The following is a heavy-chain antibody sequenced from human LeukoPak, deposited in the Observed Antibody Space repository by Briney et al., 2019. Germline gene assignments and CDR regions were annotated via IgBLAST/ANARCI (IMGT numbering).Heavy chain of an antibody. CDR3: GKTTVGYSSGQKPAWPVDY. J-gene: IGHJ4*02. CDR2: IFGSGGSP. V-gene: IGHV3-23*01. Sequence: QPGGSLRLSCDASGFTFGSHAMYWVRQAPGKGLEWVAGIFGSGGSPHYADPVKGRFTISRDNSRNTVYLQINSLRAEDTAVYYCGKTTVGYSSGQKPAWPVDYWGQGTLVTVSS. D-gene: IGHD5-18*01. CDR1: GFTFGSHA.